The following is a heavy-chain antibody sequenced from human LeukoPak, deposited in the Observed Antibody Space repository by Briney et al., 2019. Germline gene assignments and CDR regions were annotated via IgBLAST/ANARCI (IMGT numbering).Heavy chain of an antibody. CDR2: IYYSGST. D-gene: IGHD1-1*01. J-gene: IGHJ4*02. CDR1: GGSLSGFY. Sequence: SETLSLTCTVSGGSLSGFYWTWIRQPPGKGLEWIGYIYYSGSTNYNPSLKSRLTISLDTSKNQFSLKLSSVTAADTAVYYCARLGTTGTVFDFWGQGTLVTVPS. CDR3: ARLGTTGTVFDF. V-gene: IGHV4-59*08.